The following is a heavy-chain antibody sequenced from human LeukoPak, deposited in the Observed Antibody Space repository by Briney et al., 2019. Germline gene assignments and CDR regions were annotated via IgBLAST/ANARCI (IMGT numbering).Heavy chain of an antibody. CDR1: GGSISRSSHY. CDR3: AIPQWDISAAGDY. Sequence: SETLSLTCTVSGGSISRSSHYWGWIRQPPGKGLEWIGSIYYSGSTYYNPSLKSRVTISVDTSKNQFSLKLSSVTAADTAVYYCAIPQWDISAAGDYWGQGTLVTVSS. CDR2: IYYSGST. J-gene: IGHJ4*02. D-gene: IGHD6-13*01. V-gene: IGHV4-39*01.